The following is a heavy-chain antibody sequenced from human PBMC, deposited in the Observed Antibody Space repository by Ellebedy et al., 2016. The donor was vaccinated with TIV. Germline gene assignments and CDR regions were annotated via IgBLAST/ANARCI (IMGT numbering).Heavy chain of an antibody. CDR2: ISSSSSYI. Sequence: GESLKISXAASGFTFSSYSMNWVRQAPGKGLEWVSSISSSSSYIYYADSVKGRFIISRDNAKNSLYLQMNSLRAEDTAVYYCARDSSSSGLLGPSDYWGQGTLVTVSS. CDR3: ARDSSSSGLLGPSDY. CDR1: GFTFSSYS. V-gene: IGHV3-21*01. J-gene: IGHJ4*02. D-gene: IGHD6-19*01.